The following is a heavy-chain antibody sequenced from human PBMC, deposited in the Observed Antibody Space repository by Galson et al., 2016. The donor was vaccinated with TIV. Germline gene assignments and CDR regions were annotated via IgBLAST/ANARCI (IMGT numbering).Heavy chain of an antibody. J-gene: IGHJ6*02. Sequence: CAASTFTVNNNYMSWVRLAPGRELEWVSIISGGGATNYADSVKGRFTISRDNSKNVLYLQMSRLRVEDTALYYCARDRRFCGNECFLHNYYGMDVWGQGTPVTVSS. CDR2: ISGGGAT. D-gene: IGHD4-23*01. CDR3: ARDRRFCGNECFLHNYYGMDV. CDR1: TFTVNNNY. V-gene: IGHV3-66*02.